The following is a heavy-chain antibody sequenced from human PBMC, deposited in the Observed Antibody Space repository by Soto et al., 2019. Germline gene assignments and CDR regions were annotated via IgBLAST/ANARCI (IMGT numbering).Heavy chain of an antibody. V-gene: IGHV3-23*01. CDR3: AKPGTAAVRNFDY. CDR1: GFTFSSYA. Sequence: GGSLRLSCAASGFTFSSYAMSWVRQAPGKGLEWVSAISGSGGSTHYADSVKGRFTIYRDNSKNTLYLQMNSLRDEDTAVYYCAKPGTAAVRNFDYWGQGTLVTVPS. CDR2: ISGSGGST. J-gene: IGHJ4*02. D-gene: IGHD6-13*01.